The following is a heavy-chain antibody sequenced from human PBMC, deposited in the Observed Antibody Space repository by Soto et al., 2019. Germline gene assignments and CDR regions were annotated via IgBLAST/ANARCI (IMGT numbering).Heavy chain of an antibody. Sequence: PSETLSLTCTVSCDAIRSDPWNWIRQTPGKGLEWIGYVYYAGTTKYNPSVKSRVTIVVDRSKNQFSLKLASVTPEDTAVYFCARGHYYDSSVLFDFWGQGSLVTVSS. D-gene: IGHD3-22*01. CDR1: CDAIRSDP. CDR2: VYYAGTT. V-gene: IGHV4-59*01. CDR3: ARGHYYDSSVLFDF. J-gene: IGHJ4*02.